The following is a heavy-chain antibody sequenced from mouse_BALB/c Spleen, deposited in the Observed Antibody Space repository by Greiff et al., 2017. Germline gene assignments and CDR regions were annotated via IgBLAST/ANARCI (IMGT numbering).Heavy chain of an antibody. CDR2: INPSNGRT. J-gene: IGHJ3*01. Sequence: QVQLKQPGAELVKPGASVKLSCKASGYTFTSYWMHWVKQRPGQGLEWIGEINPSNGRTNYNEKFKSKATLTVDKSSSTAYMQLSSLTSEDSAVYYCARSGYGNFAYWGQGTLVTVSA. D-gene: IGHD2-10*02. V-gene: IGHV1S81*02. CDR3: ARSGYGNFAY. CDR1: GYTFTSYW.